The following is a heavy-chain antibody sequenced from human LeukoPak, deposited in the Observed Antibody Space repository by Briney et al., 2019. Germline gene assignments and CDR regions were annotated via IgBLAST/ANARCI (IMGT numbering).Heavy chain of an antibody. V-gene: IGHV3-7*01. D-gene: IGHD5-18*01. J-gene: IGHJ4*02. Sequence: PGGSLRLSCAASGFTFSSHCMSWVRQAPGKGLEWVDNIKQDGSEKYYVDSVKGRFTISRDNAKNSLYLQMNSLRPEDTAVYYCARALWGAMVTSDYWGQGTLVTVST. CDR3: ARALWGAMVTSDY. CDR1: GFTFSSHC. CDR2: IKQDGSEK.